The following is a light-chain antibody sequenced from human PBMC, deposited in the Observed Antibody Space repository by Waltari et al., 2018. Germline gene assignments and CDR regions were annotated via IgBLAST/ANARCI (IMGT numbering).Light chain of an antibody. CDR1: QDIANY. J-gene: IGKJ4*01. CDR2: LAS. CDR3: KHYDNLLLT. V-gene: IGKV1-33*01. Sequence: DIQMTQSPSSLSASVGDRVTISCQASQDIANYLNWYQQKPGKAPKLLIYLASNLETGVPSRFSGSGSGAYFTFTISSLQPEDIATYYCKHYDNLLLTFGGGTKVEIK.